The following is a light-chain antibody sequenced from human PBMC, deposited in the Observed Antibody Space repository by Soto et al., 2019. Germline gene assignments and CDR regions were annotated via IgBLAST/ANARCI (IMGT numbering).Light chain of an antibody. CDR2: DVT. CDR3: NSYTSSSTYG. V-gene: IGLV2-14*03. CDR1: SSDGGGFNY. Sequence: QSLLTQPASVSGSPGQSITISCPGTSSDGGGFNYVSWYQQNPGKAPKLMIYDVTNRPSGVSYRFSGSKSGNTASLTISGLQAEDEADYYCNSYTSSSTYGFGTGTKVTVL. J-gene: IGLJ1*01.